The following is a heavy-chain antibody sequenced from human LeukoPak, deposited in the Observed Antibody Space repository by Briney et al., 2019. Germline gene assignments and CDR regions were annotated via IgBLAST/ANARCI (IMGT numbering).Heavy chain of an antibody. V-gene: IGHV3-21*01. CDR2: ISSSSSYI. CDR1: GFTFSTYA. CDR3: ARWEMATMSGWVY. Sequence: GGSLRLSCVASGFTFSTYAMAWVRQAPGKGLEWVSSISSSSSYIYYADSVKGRFTISRDNAKNSLYLQMNSLRAEYTAVYYCARWEMATMSGWVYWGQGTLVTVSS. D-gene: IGHD5-24*01. J-gene: IGHJ4*02.